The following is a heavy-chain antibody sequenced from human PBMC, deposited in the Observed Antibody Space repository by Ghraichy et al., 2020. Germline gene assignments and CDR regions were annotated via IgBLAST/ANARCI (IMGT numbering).Heavy chain of an antibody. D-gene: IGHD1-1*01. J-gene: IGHJ4*02. CDR2: INQAGNNR. CDR3: VRPLTRGFAS. CDR1: GFTFSGDW. Sequence: GGSLRLSCIASGFTFSGDWMIWVRQPPGRRLEWVANINQAGNNRQYVDSVKGRFTISRDNAKNSLYLQMNSLRVDDTAVYYCVRPLTRGFASWGPGALVTVSS. V-gene: IGHV3-7*03.